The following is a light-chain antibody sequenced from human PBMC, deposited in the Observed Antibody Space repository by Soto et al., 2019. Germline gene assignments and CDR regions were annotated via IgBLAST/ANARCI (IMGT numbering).Light chain of an antibody. CDR3: QQYKSYSLT. CDR1: HHLNNW. CDR2: KAS. Sequence: DIQMTQSPSTLSASIGDRVTITCRASHHLNNWLDWYQQKPGKAPKLLIYKASSLESGVPSRFSGSGSGTEFTLTISSLQPDDFATYYCQQYKSYSLTFGGGTKVDIK. J-gene: IGKJ4*01. V-gene: IGKV1-5*03.